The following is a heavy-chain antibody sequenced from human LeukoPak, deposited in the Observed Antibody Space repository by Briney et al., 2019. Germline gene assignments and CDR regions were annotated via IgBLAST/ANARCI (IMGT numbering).Heavy chain of an antibody. Sequence: GGSLRLSCAASGFTFSNYWMHWVRQVPGKGLVWVSHINSDGSWTSYADSVKGRFTISKDNAKNTVYLQMNSLRAEDTAVYYCVSFYETYWGRGTLVTVSS. CDR2: INSDGSWT. J-gene: IGHJ4*02. CDR3: VSFYETY. CDR1: GFTFSNYW. V-gene: IGHV3-74*01. D-gene: IGHD2/OR15-2a*01.